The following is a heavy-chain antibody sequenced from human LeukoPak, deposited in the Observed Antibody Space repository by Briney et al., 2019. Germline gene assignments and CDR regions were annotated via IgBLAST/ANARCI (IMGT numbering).Heavy chain of an antibody. CDR1: GFTFSSYG. CDR2: ISSSSSTI. J-gene: IGHJ4*02. V-gene: IGHV3-48*04. D-gene: IGHD4-17*01. Sequence: GGSLRLSCAASGFTFSSYGMHWVRQAPGKGLEWVSYISSSSSTIYYADSVKGRFTISRDNAKNSLYLQMNSLRAEDTAVYYCARGFDYGASDYWGQGTLVTVSS. CDR3: ARGFDYGASDY.